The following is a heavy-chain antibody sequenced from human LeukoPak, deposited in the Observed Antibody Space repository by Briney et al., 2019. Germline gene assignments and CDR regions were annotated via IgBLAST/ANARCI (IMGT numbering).Heavy chain of an antibody. Sequence: ASVKVSCKASGYTFTTYDINWVRQATGQGLEWMGWMNPNSGNTGYAQKFQGRVTMTRNTSISTAYMELSSLRSEDTAVYYCARGLMGGNPYDYWGQGTLVTVSS. V-gene: IGHV1-8*01. J-gene: IGHJ4*02. CDR3: ARGLMGGNPYDY. CDR1: GYTFTTYD. CDR2: MNPNSGNT. D-gene: IGHD4-23*01.